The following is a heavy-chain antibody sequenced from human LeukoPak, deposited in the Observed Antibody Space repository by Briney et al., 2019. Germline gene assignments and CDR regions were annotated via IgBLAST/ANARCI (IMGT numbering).Heavy chain of an antibody. V-gene: IGHV3-21*01. CDR3: ARGPLLEWLNTFDY. D-gene: IGHD3-3*01. J-gene: IGHJ4*02. Sequence: GGSLRLSCAASGLTFSSYSMNWVRQAPGKWLEWVSSIISSSSYIYYADSVKGRFTISRDNAKNSLYLQMNSLRAEDTAVYYCARGPLLEWLNTFDYWGQGTLVTVSS. CDR2: IISSSSYI. CDR1: GLTFSSYS.